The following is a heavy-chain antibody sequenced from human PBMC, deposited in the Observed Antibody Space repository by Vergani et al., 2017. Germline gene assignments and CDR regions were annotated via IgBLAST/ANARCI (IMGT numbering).Heavy chain of an antibody. Sequence: VQLLESGGGLVQPGGSLRLSCAASGFTFSSYAMSWVRQAPGKGLEWVAVISYDGSNKYYADSVKGRFTISRDNSKNTLYLQMNSLRAEDTALYYCAKDSDSGSYFSNGVDYWGQGTLVTVSS. CDR2: ISYDGSNK. D-gene: IGHD1-26*01. V-gene: IGHV3-30*18. CDR3: AKDSDSGSYFSNGVDY. J-gene: IGHJ4*02. CDR1: GFTFSSYA.